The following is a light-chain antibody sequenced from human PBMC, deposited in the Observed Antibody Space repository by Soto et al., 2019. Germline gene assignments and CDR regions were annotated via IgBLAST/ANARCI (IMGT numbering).Light chain of an antibody. CDR2: RNN. Sequence: QSVLTQPPSASGTPEQRVTISCSGSSSNIGSNYVYWYQQLPGAAPQLLIYRNNQRPSGVPDRFSGSKSRTSASLAISGLRSEDEADYYCAAWDDSLSGAVFGGGTQLTVL. J-gene: IGLJ7*01. CDR3: AAWDDSLSGAV. CDR1: SSNIGSNY. V-gene: IGLV1-47*01.